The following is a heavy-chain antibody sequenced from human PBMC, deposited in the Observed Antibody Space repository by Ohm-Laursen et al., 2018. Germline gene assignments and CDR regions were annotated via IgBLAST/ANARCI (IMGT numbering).Heavy chain of an antibody. CDR2: ISYDGSNK. J-gene: IGHJ6*02. CDR3: AKDQWYCSSTSCYRGSYYYYYGMDV. V-gene: IGHV3-30*18. Sequence: SSLRLSCAASGFTFSSYGMHWVRQAPGKGLEWVAVISYDGSNKYYADSVKGRFTISRDNSKNTLYLQMNSLRAEDTAVYYCAKDQWYCSSTSCYRGSYYYYYGMDVWGQGTTVTVSS. CDR1: GFTFSSYG. D-gene: IGHD2-2*02.